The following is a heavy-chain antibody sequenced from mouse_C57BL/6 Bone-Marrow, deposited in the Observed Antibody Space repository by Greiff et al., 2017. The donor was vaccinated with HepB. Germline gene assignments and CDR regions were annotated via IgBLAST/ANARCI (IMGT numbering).Heavy chain of an antibody. Sequence: EVQGVESGGGLVQPGGSLSLSCAASGFTFTDYYMSWVRQPPGKALEWLGFIRNKANGYTTEYSASVKGRFTISRDNSQSILYLQMNALRAEDSATYYCARYMGYYYGSSFYFDYWGQGTTLTVSS. CDR3: ARYMGYYYGSSFYFDY. CDR2: IRNKANGYTT. J-gene: IGHJ2*01. D-gene: IGHD1-1*01. V-gene: IGHV7-3*01. CDR1: GFTFTDYY.